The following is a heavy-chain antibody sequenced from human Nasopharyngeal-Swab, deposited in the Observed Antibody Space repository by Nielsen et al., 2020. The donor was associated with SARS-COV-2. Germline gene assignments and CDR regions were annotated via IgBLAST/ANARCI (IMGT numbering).Heavy chain of an antibody. J-gene: IGHJ6*03. CDR1: GCTFSSYA. V-gene: IGHV1-69*13. D-gene: IGHD6-6*01. Sequence: SSVKFSCKASGCTFSSYAISWVRQAPGQGLEWMGGIIPIFGTANYAQKFQGRVTITADESTSSAYMELSSLRSEDTDVYYCASSIAARVYYYYYMDVWGKGTTVTVSS. CDR2: IIPIFGTA. CDR3: ASSIAARVYYYYYMDV.